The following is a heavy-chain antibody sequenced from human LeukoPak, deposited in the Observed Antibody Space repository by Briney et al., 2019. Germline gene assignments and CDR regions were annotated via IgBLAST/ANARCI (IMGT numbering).Heavy chain of an antibody. Sequence: GGSLRLSCAASGFTFSGYSMSWVRQAPGKGPEWVSTISGSGGDTHYADSVKGRFTISRDNSKNTLYLQMNSLRGEDTAVYYCAKCRSSCYGNGFDIWGQGTMVTVSS. V-gene: IGHV3-23*01. J-gene: IGHJ3*02. CDR2: ISGSGGDT. CDR3: AKCRSSCYGNGFDI. D-gene: IGHD2-2*01. CDR1: GFTFSGYS.